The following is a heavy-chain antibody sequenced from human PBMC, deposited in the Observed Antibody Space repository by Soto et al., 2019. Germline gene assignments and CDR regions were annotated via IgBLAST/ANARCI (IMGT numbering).Heavy chain of an antibody. CDR3: AREPRQAGLGDLHNWFDP. CDR1: GGSISSGGYY. Sequence: PSETLSLTCTVSGGSISSGGYYWSWIRQHPGKGLEWIGYIYYSGSTYYNPSLKSRVTISVDTSKNQFSLKLSSVTAADTAVYYCAREPRQAGLGDLHNWFDPPGQGTLVTVSS. CDR2: IYYSGST. J-gene: IGHJ5*02. D-gene: IGHD3-10*01. V-gene: IGHV4-31*03.